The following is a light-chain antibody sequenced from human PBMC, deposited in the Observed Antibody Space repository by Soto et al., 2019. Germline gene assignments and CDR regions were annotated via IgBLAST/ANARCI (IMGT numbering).Light chain of an antibody. CDR1: QSSRHH. Sequence: DIPMTESPAPLSASVEARVLSTGRASQSSRHHLNWYQTPKGKAPKLLIYAASPLQSGVPSRFSGSGSGTDCPLTISSLHHEDVETDYCPKYNRAPRTFGQGTKVDI. J-gene: IGKJ1*01. CDR3: PKYNRAPRT. V-gene: IGKV1-27*01. CDR2: AAS.